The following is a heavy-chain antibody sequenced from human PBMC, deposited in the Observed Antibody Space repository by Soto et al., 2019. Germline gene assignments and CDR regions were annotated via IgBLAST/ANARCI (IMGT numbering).Heavy chain of an antibody. D-gene: IGHD6-19*01. CDR1: GSTFSSYS. CDR3: ARERAVGIAVALNWFDP. V-gene: IGHV3-48*02. J-gene: IGHJ5*02. CDR2: ISSSSSTI. Sequence: GESLKISCAASGSTFSSYSMNWVRQAPGKGLEWVSYISSSSSTIYYADSVKGRFTISRDNAKNSLYLQMNSLRDEDTAVYYCARERAVGIAVALNWFDPWGQGTLVTVSS.